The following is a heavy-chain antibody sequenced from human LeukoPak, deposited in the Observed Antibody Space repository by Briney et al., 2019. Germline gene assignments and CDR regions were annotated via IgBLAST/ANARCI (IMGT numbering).Heavy chain of an antibody. Sequence: KPSETLSLTCTVSGGSISSYYWSWIRQPPGKGLEWIGYIYYSGSTNYNPSLKSRVTISVDTSKNQFSLKLSSVTAADTAVYYCARLSGSYRAFDYWGQGTLVTVSS. D-gene: IGHD1-26*01. CDR2: IYYSGST. J-gene: IGHJ4*02. CDR3: ARLSGSYRAFDY. CDR1: GGSISSYY. V-gene: IGHV4-59*08.